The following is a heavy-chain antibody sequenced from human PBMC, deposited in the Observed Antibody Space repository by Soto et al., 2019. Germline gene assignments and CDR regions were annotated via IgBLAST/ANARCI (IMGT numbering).Heavy chain of an antibody. J-gene: IGHJ4*02. CDR3: ARTVWEGPFD. Sequence: GGSLRLSCAASGFIFSSYWMSWVRQAPGKGLEWVANIKQDGSEKYYVDSAKGRFTISRDNAKNSLYLQMNSLRVEDTAVYYCARTVWEGPFDWGQGTLVTVSS. D-gene: IGHD1-26*01. CDR2: IKQDGSEK. CDR1: GFIFSSYW. V-gene: IGHV3-7*01.